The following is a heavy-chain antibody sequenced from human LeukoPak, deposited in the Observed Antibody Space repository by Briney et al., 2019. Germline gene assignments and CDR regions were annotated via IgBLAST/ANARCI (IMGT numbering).Heavy chain of an antibody. CDR3: AKLRSSGWYVVWFDP. CDR1: GFTFSRYW. J-gene: IGHJ5*02. CDR2: INSDGSST. Sequence: PGGSLRLCCAASGFTFSRYWMHWVRQAPGKGLVRVSRINSDGSSTSYADSVKGRFTISRDNARNTLYLQMNSLRAEDTAVYYCAKLRSSGWYVVWFDPWGQGTLVTVSS. D-gene: IGHD6-19*01. V-gene: IGHV3-74*01.